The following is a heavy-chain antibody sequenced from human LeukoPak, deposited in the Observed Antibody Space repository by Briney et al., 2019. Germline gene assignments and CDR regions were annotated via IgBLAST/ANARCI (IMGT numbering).Heavy chain of an antibody. D-gene: IGHD3-9*01. CDR2: ISGSGDRA. CDR1: GFTFSSHA. J-gene: IGHJ4*02. V-gene: IGHV3-23*01. Sequence: GGSLRLSCAASGFTFSSHAMSWVRQAPGKGLEWVSVISGSGDRAYYADSVGGRFTLSRDNSRNTMYLQMNSLRADDTAVYYCAKDHIGTLSYDILSAFASWGQGTLVTVSS. CDR3: AKDHIGTLSYDILSAFAS.